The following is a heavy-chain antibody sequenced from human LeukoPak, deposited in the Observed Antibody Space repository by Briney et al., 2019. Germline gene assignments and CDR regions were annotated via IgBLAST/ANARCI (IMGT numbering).Heavy chain of an antibody. CDR1: GDSITGYY. CDR3: ARGPYYDFWSGYPTVYYYYYMDV. Sequence: PSETLSLTCSVSGDSITGYYWGWIRQPPGKGLEWIGNIYYTGNTYYNPSLKSRVTISVDTSKNQFSLKLSSVTAADSAVYYCARGPYYDFWSGYPTVYYYYYMDVWGKGTTVTVSS. J-gene: IGHJ6*03. D-gene: IGHD3-3*01. V-gene: IGHV4-39*07. CDR2: IYYTGNT.